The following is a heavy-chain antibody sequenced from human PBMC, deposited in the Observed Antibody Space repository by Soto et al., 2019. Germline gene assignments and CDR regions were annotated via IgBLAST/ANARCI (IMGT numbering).Heavy chain of an antibody. D-gene: IGHD6-6*01. V-gene: IGHV3-33*01. CDR3: ARGGAARPDDYYGMDV. J-gene: IGHJ6*02. Sequence: GRSLRLSCAASGFTFSSYGMHWVRQAPGKGLEWVAVIWYDGSNKYYADSVKGRFTISRDNSKNTLYLQMNSLRAEDTAVYYCARGGAARPDDYYGMDVWGQGTTVTVSS. CDR1: GFTFSSYG. CDR2: IWYDGSNK.